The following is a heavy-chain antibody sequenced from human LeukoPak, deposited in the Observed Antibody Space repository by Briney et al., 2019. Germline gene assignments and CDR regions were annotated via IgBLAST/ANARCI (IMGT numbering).Heavy chain of an antibody. D-gene: IGHD3-9*01. V-gene: IGHV3-30*07. CDR3: ARVTYYDILTPDY. J-gene: IGHJ4*02. CDR2: ISYDGSNK. Sequence: PGGSLRLSCAASGFTFSSYAMHWVRQAPGKGLEWVAVISYDGSNKYYADSVKGRFTISRDNSKNTLYLQMNSLRAEDTAVYYCARVTYYDILTPDYWGQGTLVTVSS. CDR1: GFTFSSYA.